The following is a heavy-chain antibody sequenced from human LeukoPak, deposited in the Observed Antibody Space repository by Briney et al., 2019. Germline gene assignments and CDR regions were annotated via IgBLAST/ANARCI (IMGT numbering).Heavy chain of an antibody. CDR1: AFTFTSYS. Sequence: GGSLRLSCTASAFTFTSYSLTWVRQAPGKGLEWVSSISSSSGYIHYADSLKGRFTISRDNAKNSLYLQMNSLRAEDTAVYYCARAEFHYYGSGSYALDVWGKGTTVTVSP. CDR3: ARAEFHYYGSGSYALDV. J-gene: IGHJ6*04. V-gene: IGHV3-21*01. D-gene: IGHD3-10*01. CDR2: ISSSSGYI.